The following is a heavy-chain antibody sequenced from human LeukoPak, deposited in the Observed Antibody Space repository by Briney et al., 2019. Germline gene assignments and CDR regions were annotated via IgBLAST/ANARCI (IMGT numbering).Heavy chain of an antibody. V-gene: IGHV4-34*01. CDR1: GGSFSGYY. CDR2: INHSGST. D-gene: IGHD6-13*01. J-gene: IGHJ4*02. CDR3: ARESSSSWYGTYYFDY. Sequence: SETLSLTCAVYGGSFSGYYWSWIRQPPGKGLEWIGEINHSGSTNYNPSLMSRVAISVDTSKKQFSLKLSSVTAADTAVYYCARESSSSWYGTYYFDYWGQGTLVTVSS.